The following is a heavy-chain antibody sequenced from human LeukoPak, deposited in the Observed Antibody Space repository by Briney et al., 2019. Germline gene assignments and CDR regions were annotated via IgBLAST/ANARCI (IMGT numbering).Heavy chain of an antibody. CDR1: GGSFSGYY. V-gene: IGHV4-34*01. CDR3: ARGIKDYGDYYGAFDI. J-gene: IGHJ3*02. D-gene: IGHD4-17*01. CDR2: INHSGST. Sequence: SETLSLTCAVYGGSFSGYYWSWIRQPPGKGLEWIGEINHSGSTNYNPSLKSRVTISVDTSKNPFSLKLSSATAAETAVYYCARGIKDYGDYYGAFDIWGQGTMVTVSS.